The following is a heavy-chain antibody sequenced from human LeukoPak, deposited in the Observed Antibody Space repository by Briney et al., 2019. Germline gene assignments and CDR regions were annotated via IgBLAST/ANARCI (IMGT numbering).Heavy chain of an antibody. CDR3: ASRRGSCIVGSGRQTYYYYYGMDV. CDR2: INQSGST. V-gene: IGHV4-34*01. J-gene: IGHJ6*02. D-gene: IGHD3-10*01. Sequence: SETLSLTCAVYGGPFSGYYWSWIRQPPAKGLVWIGEINQSGSTNYNPSLKSRVTISVDTSKNQFSLRLSSVTAADTAVYYCASRRGSCIVGSGRQTYYYYYGMDVWGQGTTVTVSS. CDR1: GGPFSGYY.